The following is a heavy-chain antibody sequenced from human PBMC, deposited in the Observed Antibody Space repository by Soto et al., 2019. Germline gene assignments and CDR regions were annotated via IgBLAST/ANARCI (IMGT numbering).Heavy chain of an antibody. D-gene: IGHD3-16*01. Sequence: QVQLQESGPGLVKPSQTLSLTCTVSGGSISGGTFYWSWVRQYPGEALEWIGFTYYTGTTSYNPSLKSRATISVDTSKNQFSLNLSSVTVANTAIYFCARDSDRLEQCLTFDIWGQGTLVTVSS. CDR1: GGSISGGTFY. V-gene: IGHV4-31*03. CDR3: ARDSDRLEQCLTFDI. CDR2: TYYTGTT. J-gene: IGHJ3*02.